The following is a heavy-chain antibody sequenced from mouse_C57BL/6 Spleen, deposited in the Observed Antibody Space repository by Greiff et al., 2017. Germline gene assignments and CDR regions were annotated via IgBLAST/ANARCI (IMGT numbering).Heavy chain of an antibody. J-gene: IGHJ4*01. Sequence: EVKLVESGEGLVKPGGSLKLSCAASGFTFSSYAMSWVRQTPEKRLEWVAYISSGGDYIYYAATVKGRFTISRDNARNTLYLQMSSLKSEDTAMYYCTREARSSLSYAMDYWGQGTSVTVSS. CDR2: ISSGGDYI. CDR3: TREARSSLSYAMDY. V-gene: IGHV5-9-1*02. D-gene: IGHD1-1*01. CDR1: GFTFSSYA.